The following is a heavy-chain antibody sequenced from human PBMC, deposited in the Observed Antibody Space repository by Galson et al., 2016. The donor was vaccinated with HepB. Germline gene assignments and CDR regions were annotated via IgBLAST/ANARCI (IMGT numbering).Heavy chain of an antibody. CDR2: IIPIFGTA. Sequence: SVKVSCKASGGPVSSNAITWVRQAPGQGLEWMGGIIPIFGTAEYAQKFQGRVTTIADASMSIVYMELSSLRSEDTAVYYCARAGSDYDVLTGYYSRYYSMDVWGQGTTVTVSS. CDR1: GGPVSSNA. J-gene: IGHJ6*02. V-gene: IGHV1-69*13. D-gene: IGHD3-9*01. CDR3: ARAGSDYDVLTGYYSRYYSMDV.